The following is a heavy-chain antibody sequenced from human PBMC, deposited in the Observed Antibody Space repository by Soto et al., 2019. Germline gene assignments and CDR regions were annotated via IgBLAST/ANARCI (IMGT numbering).Heavy chain of an antibody. CDR1: EFTFSNYA. V-gene: IGHV3-23*01. CDR2: ISGRAGDT. CDR3: AKGGGITGTTNWSFDL. Sequence: EVQLLESGGGLVQPGGSLRLSCAASEFTFSNYAMTWVRQAPGKGLEWVSAISGRAGDTYYADSVEGRFTISRDNSKNMLYRQMNSEGAEDTAVYYGAKGGGITGTTNWSFDLWGRGTLVTVSS. D-gene: IGHD4-17*01. J-gene: IGHJ2*01.